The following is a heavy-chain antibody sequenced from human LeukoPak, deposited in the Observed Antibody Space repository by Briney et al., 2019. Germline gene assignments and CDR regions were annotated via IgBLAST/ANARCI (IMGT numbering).Heavy chain of an antibody. CDR3: ARQTGSGLFILP. V-gene: IGHV4-38-2*02. Sequence: SETLSLTCTVSGYSISNGYYWGWIRQPPGKGLEWVGSIYHRGSTYYNPSLTSRVTISLDRSKKKFSLKLTSVTAADTAVYYCARQTGSGLFILPGGQGTLVTVSS. D-gene: IGHD3/OR15-3a*01. CDR2: IYHRGST. J-gene: IGHJ4*02. CDR1: GYSISNGYY.